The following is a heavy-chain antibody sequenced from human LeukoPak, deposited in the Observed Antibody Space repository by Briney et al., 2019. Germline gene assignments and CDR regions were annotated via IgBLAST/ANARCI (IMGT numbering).Heavy chain of an antibody. J-gene: IGHJ4*02. CDR1: GYTFTSYG. CDR3: ARDRLYYDILTGYYSPYDY. D-gene: IGHD3-9*01. CDR2: ISAYNGNT. Sequence: ASVKVSCKASGYTFTSYGISWVRQAPGQGLEWMGWISAYNGNTNYAQKLQGRVTMTTDTSTSTAYMELRSLRSDDTAVYYCARDRLYYDILTGYYSPYDYWGQGTLVTVSS. V-gene: IGHV1-18*01.